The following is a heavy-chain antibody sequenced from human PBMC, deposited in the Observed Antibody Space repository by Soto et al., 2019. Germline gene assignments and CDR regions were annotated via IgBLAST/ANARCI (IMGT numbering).Heavy chain of an antibody. V-gene: IGHV3-20*04. D-gene: IGHD6-19*01. CDR1: GFTFDDYG. CDR2: INWNGGST. CDR3: ARLYSSGWYGPGRY. Sequence: EVQLVESGGGVVRPGGSLRLSCAASGFTFDDYGMSWVRQAPGKGLEWVSGINWNGGSTGYADSVKGRFTISRDNAKNSRYLQMTSLRAEDTALYYCARLYSSGWYGPGRYWGQGTLVTVSS. J-gene: IGHJ4*02.